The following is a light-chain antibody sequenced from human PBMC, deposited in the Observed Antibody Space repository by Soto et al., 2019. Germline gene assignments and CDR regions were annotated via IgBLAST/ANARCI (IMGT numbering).Light chain of an antibody. CDR1: QSINNY. CDR2: KAS. Sequence: DIPLTQSPSTLSASVGDRVTISCRASQSINNYLAWYQQKPGKAPKLLIYKASTLESGVPSTFSGSGSGTEFSLTISSLQPDDFATYYCQQDGNLWTFGQGTKVEIK. J-gene: IGKJ1*01. V-gene: IGKV1-5*03. CDR3: QQDGNLWT.